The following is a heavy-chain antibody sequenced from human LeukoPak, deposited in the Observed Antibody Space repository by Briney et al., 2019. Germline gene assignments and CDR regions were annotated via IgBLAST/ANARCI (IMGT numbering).Heavy chain of an antibody. CDR2: MNSNSGNT. D-gene: IGHD3-10*01. V-gene: IGHV1-8*01. CDR3: ARGRGGTVVRGYLDY. CDR1: GYTFTNYD. Sequence: ASVKVSCKASGYTFTNYDIMWVRQATGQGPEWMGWMNSNSGNTGFAQKFQGRVTMTRDTSINTAYMELHSLTSEDTAVYYCARGRGGTVVRGYLDYWGQGTLVTVSS. J-gene: IGHJ4*02.